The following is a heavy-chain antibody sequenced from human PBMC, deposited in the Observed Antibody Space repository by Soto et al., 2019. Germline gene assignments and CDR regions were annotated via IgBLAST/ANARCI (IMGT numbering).Heavy chain of an antibody. CDR1: GFTFSNYA. CDR3: ARDRGFGIVVGTAMDF. CDR2: VSYDGSNK. J-gene: IGHJ4*02. V-gene: IGHV3-30-3*01. Sequence: GWSLRLSCAASGFTFSNYAMHWVRQAPGRGLEWVALVSYDGSNKNYADSVKGRFTISRDNSKKTLFLQMNSLTADDTSVYSCARDRGFGIVVGTAMDFWGPGTMVTVYS. D-gene: IGHD2-21*02.